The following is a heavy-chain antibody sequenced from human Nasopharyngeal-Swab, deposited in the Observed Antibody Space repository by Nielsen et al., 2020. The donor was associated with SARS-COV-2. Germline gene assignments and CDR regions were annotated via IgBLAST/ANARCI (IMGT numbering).Heavy chain of an antibody. J-gene: IGHJ6*02. V-gene: IGHV3-30-3*01. Sequence: GESLKISCAASGFTFSSDAMHWVRQAPGKGLEWVAVISYDGSNKYYADSVKGRFTISRDNSKNTLYLQMNSLRAEDTAVYYCARDVLLWFGELLGYYYYGMDVWGQGTTVTVSS. CDR3: ARDVLLWFGELLGYYYYGMDV. CDR2: ISYDGSNK. D-gene: IGHD3-10*01. CDR1: GFTFSSDA.